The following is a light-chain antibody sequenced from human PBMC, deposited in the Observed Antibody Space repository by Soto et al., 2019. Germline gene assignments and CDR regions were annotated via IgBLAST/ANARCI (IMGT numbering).Light chain of an antibody. CDR2: EVS. CDR1: TSDIGTYSY. V-gene: IGLV2-14*01. CDR3: CSSTGISTLL. Sequence: QSALAQPASVSGSPGQSITISCTETTSDIGTYSYVSWYQQHAGKAPKLIIYEVSHRPSGVSNRFSGSKSGSTASLTISGLQAEDEAHYYCCSSTGISTLLFANGTKVTVL. J-gene: IGLJ1*01.